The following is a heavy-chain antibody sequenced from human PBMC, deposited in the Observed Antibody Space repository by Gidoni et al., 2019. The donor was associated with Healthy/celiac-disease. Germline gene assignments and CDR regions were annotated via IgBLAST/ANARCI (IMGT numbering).Heavy chain of an antibody. J-gene: IGHJ6*02. CDR3: AKAARGMDV. D-gene: IGHD6-25*01. CDR1: GFTFSSYG. Sequence: QVQLVESGGGVVQPGRSLRLSCAASGFTFSSYGMHWVRQAPGKGLEWVAVISYDGSNKYYADSVKGRFTISRDNSKNTLYLQMNSLRAEDTAVYYCAKAARGMDVWGQGTTVTVSS. CDR2: ISYDGSNK. V-gene: IGHV3-30*18.